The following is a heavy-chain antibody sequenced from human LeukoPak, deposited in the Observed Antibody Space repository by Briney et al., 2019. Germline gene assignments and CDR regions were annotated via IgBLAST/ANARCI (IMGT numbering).Heavy chain of an antibody. CDR1: GGSISSSSYY. D-gene: IGHD3-22*01. CDR2: IYYSGST. CDR3: ARQAHYYDSSGPFDY. J-gene: IGHJ4*02. Sequence: PSETLSLTCTVSGGSISSSSYYWGWIRQPPGKGLEWIGSIYYSGSTYYNPSLKSRVTISVDTSKNQFSLKLSSVTAADTAVYYCARQAHYYDSSGPFDYWGQGTLVTVSS. V-gene: IGHV4-39*01.